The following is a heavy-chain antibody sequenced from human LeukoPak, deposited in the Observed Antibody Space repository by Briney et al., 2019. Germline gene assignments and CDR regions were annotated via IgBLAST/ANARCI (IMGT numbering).Heavy chain of an antibody. CDR3: GGSSWKTVDY. D-gene: IGHD6-13*01. CDR2: IKEDGSEK. J-gene: IGHJ4*02. V-gene: IGHV3-7*01. CDR1: GFTFSRYW. Sequence: GGSLRLSCAASGFTFSRYWMSWVRQAPGKGLEWVANIKEDGSEKYYVDSVRGRFTISRDNAKNSLYLQMNSLRAEDTAVYYCGGSSWKTVDYWGQGPLVTFPS.